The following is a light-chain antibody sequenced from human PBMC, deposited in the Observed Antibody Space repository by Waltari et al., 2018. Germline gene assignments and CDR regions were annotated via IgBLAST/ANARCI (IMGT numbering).Light chain of an antibody. CDR1: HTINNY. J-gene: IGKJ4*01. CDR2: DAS. CDR3: QQYDFYSLT. V-gene: IGKV1-5*01. Sequence: DIQMTQSPSTLSASEGDRVTITCRASHTINNYLAWYQHKPGKAPKLVIYDASSLESGVPSRFSGSGSGTEFTLTISSLQPDDFATYYCQQYDFYSLTFGGGTRVEIK.